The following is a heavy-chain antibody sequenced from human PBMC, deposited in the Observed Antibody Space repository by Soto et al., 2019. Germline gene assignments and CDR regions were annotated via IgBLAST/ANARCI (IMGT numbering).Heavy chain of an antibody. CDR3: ARTSSTANFEG. Sequence: QVQLVQSGAEVKKPGASVKVSCKTSGFNFFNYGYTWVRQAPGQGLEWVGCIRAFSGRKDYAPKFQGRVTLTADTSTSTAYMELGSLTSDYTAFYYCARTSSTANFEGWGQGTRVTVSS. J-gene: IGHJ4*02. CDR1: GFNFFNYG. CDR2: IRAFSGRK. V-gene: IGHV1-18*01. D-gene: IGHD1-26*01.